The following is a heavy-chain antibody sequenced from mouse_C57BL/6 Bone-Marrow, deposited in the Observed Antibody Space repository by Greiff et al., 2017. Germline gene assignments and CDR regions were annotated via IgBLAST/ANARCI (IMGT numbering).Heavy chain of an antibody. D-gene: IGHD2-4*01. CDR1: GYTFTSYW. CDR2: IAPNSGGT. V-gene: IGHV1-72*01. CDR3: ARSRGYDYLFAY. Sequence: VQLQQPGAELVKPGASVKLSCQASGYTFTSYWMHWVKQRPGRGLEWIGRIAPNSGGTKYNEKFKSKATLTVDKPSSTAYMQLSSLTYEDSAVYYCARSRGYDYLFAYWGQGTLVTVSA. J-gene: IGHJ3*01.